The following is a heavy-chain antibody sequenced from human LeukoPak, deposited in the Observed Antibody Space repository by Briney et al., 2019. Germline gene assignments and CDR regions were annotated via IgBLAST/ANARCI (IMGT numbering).Heavy chain of an antibody. V-gene: IGHV3-23*01. CDR1: GFTFSSYA. J-gene: IGHJ5*02. Sequence: PGGSLTLSCAASGFTFSSYAMSWVRQAPGKGLEWVSAISGSGGSTYYADSVKGRFTISRDNSKNTLYLQMNSLRAEDTAVYYCAKDRGGYSYGYNWFDPWGQGTLVTVSS. CDR2: ISGSGGST. CDR3: AKDRGGYSYGYNWFDP. D-gene: IGHD5-18*01.